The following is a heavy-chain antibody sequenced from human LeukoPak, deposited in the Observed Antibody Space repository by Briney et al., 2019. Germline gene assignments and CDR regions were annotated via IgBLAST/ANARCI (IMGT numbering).Heavy chain of an antibody. D-gene: IGHD6-13*01. V-gene: IGHV4-39*01. Sequence: SETLSLTCTVSGGSISSSSYYWGWIRQPPGKGLEWIGSIYYSGSTYYNPSLKSRVTISVDTSKNQFSLKLSSVTAADTAVYYCARGGYSRPWFDPWGQGTLVAVSS. CDR3: ARGGYSRPWFDP. J-gene: IGHJ5*02. CDR2: IYYSGST. CDR1: GGSISSSSYY.